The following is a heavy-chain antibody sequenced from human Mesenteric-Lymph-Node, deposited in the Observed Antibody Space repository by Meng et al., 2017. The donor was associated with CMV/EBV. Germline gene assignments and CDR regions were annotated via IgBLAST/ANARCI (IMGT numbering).Heavy chain of an antibody. CDR2: INPNSGGT. D-gene: IGHD3-10*01. CDR3: ARDLGIGEYYFDF. V-gene: IGHV1-2*02. CDR1: GYTFTGYY. Sequence: ASVKVSCKASGYTFTGYYMHWVRQAPGQGLEWMGWINPNSGGTNYAQKFQGRVTMTRDTSISTAYMELSRLRSGDTAVYYCARDLGIGEYYFDFWGQGTLVTVSS. J-gene: IGHJ4*02.